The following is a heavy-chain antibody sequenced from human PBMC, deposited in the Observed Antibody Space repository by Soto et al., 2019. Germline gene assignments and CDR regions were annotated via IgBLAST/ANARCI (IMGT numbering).Heavy chain of an antibody. CDR3: ARDRGDGYNNY. CDR2: IIPILGIA. CDR1: GGTFSSYT. V-gene: IGHV1-69*08. D-gene: IGHD3-10*01. J-gene: IGHJ4*02. Sequence: QVQLVQSGAEVKKPGSSVKVSCKASGGTFSSYTISWVRQAPGQGLEWMGRIIPILGIANYAQKFQGRVTITADKSPSTAYMEPSSLRSEDTAVYYCARDRGDGYNNYWGQGTLVTVSS.